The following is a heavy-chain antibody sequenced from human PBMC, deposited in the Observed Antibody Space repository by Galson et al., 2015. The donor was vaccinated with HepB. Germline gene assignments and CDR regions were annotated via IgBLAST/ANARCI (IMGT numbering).Heavy chain of an antibody. J-gene: IGHJ5*02. Sequence: LRLSCAASGFTFINYAMSWVRQAPGKGLEWVSSISGRGVGTTYYADSVKGRFTISRDNSKNTLHLQMNSLRVEDTAVYYCATSDYDNFGPLGWFDPWGQGTQVTVAS. V-gene: IGHV3-23*01. CDR3: ATSDYDNFGPLGWFDP. CDR2: ISGRGVGT. CDR1: GFTFINYA. D-gene: IGHD4-11*01.